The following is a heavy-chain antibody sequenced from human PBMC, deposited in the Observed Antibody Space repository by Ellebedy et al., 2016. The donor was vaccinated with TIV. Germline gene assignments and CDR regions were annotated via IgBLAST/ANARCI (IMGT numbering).Heavy chain of an antibody. Sequence: GSLRLSCTVPGGPITNYYWNWIRQSPGKGLAWLGYLFSSGSTTYNPPLKSRLTISVDTSNKQVSLKLTSVTAADTAVYYCARSGVTFFAVKDAFDIWGQGTMVTVSA. J-gene: IGHJ3*02. CDR3: ARSGVTFFAVKDAFDI. CDR2: LFSSGST. V-gene: IGHV4-4*08. D-gene: IGHD3-3*01. CDR1: GGPITNYY.